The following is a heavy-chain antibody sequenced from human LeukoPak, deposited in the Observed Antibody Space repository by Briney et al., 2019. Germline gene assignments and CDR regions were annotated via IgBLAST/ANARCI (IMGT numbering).Heavy chain of an antibody. CDR3: AKDRGPYYDSADY. V-gene: IGHV3-23*01. CDR1: GFTFSSYW. Sequence: GGSLRLSCTASGFTFSSYWMSWVRQAPGKGLEWVSGVSGSGGNTYYADSVKGRFTISRDNSKNTLYLQMNSLGAEDTAVYYCAKDRGPYYDSADYWGQGTLVTVSS. J-gene: IGHJ4*02. CDR2: VSGSGGNT. D-gene: IGHD3-22*01.